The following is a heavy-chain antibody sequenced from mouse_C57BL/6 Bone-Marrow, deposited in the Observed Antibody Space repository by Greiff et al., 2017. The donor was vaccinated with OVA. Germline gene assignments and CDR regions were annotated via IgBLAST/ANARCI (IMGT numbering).Heavy chain of an antibody. CDR2: IWSGGST. J-gene: IGHJ1*03. CDR1: GFSLTSYG. D-gene: IGHD1-1*01. Sequence: VHLVESGPGLVQPSQSLSITCTVSGFSLTSYGVHWVRQSPGKGLEWLGVIWSGGSTDYNAAFISRLSISKDNSTSQVFFKMNSLQADDTAIYYCARNRDILLRYYWYFDVWGTGTTVTVSS. CDR3: ARNRDILLRYYWYFDV. V-gene: IGHV2-2*01.